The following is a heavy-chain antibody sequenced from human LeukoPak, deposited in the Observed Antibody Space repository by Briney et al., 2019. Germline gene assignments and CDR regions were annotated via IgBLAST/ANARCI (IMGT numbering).Heavy chain of an antibody. CDR2: IYYSGST. J-gene: IGHJ3*02. CDR3: ARSREYCSSTSCSPDAFDI. V-gene: IGHV4-59*01. CDR1: GGSISSYY. D-gene: IGHD2-2*01. Sequence: SETLSLTCTVSGGSISSYYWSWIRQPPGKGLEWIGYIYYSGSTNYNPSLKSRVTISVDTSKNQFSLKLSSVTAAGTAVYYCARSREYCSSTSCSPDAFDIWGQGTMVTVSS.